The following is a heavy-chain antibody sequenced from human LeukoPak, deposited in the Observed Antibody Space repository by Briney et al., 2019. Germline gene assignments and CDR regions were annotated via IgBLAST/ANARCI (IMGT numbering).Heavy chain of an antibody. Sequence: ASVKVSCKASGYTFTSYGISWVRQAPGQGLEWMGWISAYNGNTNYAQKLQGRVTMTTDTSTSTAYMELRSLRSDDTAVYYCARDRYYYDSSGYYPSEYWGQGTTVTVSS. D-gene: IGHD3-22*01. V-gene: IGHV1-18*01. CDR2: ISAYNGNT. CDR3: ARDRYYYDSSGYYPSEY. CDR1: GYTFTSYG. J-gene: IGHJ6*02.